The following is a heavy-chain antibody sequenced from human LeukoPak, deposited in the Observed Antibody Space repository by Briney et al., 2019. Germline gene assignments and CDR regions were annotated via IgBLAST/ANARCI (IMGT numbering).Heavy chain of an antibody. V-gene: IGHV3-23*01. CDR3: AKSAYYDSSGFYREYYFDY. D-gene: IGHD3-22*01. CDR1: GFTFSSYW. CDR2: ISGSGGST. J-gene: IGHJ4*02. Sequence: GGSLRLSCAASGFTFSSYWMNWVRQAPGKGLEWVSTISGSGGSTYYADSVKGRFTISRDNSKNTLHLQMNSLRAEDTAVYYCAKSAYYDSSGFYREYYFDYWGQGTLVTVSS.